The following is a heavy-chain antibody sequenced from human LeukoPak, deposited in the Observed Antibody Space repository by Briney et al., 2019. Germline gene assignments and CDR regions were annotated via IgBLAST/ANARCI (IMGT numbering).Heavy chain of an antibody. D-gene: IGHD3-16*01. CDR1: GYSFTSYW. CDR3: ARGVRRGRQTENWFDP. Sequence: GESLKISCKGSGYSFTSYWIGWVRQMPGKGLEWMGIIYPGDSDTRYSPSFQGQVTISADKSISTAYLQWSSLKASDTAMYYCARGVRRGRQTENWFDPWGQGTLVTVSS. J-gene: IGHJ5*02. V-gene: IGHV5-51*01. CDR2: IYPGDSDT.